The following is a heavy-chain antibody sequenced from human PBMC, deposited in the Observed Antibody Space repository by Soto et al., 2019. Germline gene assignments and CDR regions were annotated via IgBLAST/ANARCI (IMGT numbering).Heavy chain of an antibody. J-gene: IGHJ4*02. V-gene: IGHV4-59*01. D-gene: IGHD3-22*01. CDR3: ARGRTVRNYADDSSDDFYFFDY. CDR2: VYYTGST. CDR1: GDSISTFY. Sequence: SETLSLTCTVSGDSISTFYWGWMRQSPGKELEWIGYVYYTGSTNYNPSLKSRVTISVDRSKNQFSLKLTSANAADTAVYYCARGRTVRNYADDSSDDFYFFDYWGQGTQVTVSS.